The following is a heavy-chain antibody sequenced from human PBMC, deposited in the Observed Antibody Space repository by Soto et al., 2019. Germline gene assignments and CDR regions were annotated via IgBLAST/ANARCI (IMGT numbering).Heavy chain of an antibody. V-gene: IGHV3-64D*06. CDR2: ISSNGGST. CDR3: VKEGYYYDSSGYYYGWFDP. CDR1: GFTFSSYA. Sequence: GGSLILSCSASGFTFSSYAMHWVRQAPGKGLEYVSAISSNGGSTYYADSVKGRFTISRDNSKNTLYLQMSSLRAEDTAVYYCVKEGYYYDSSGYYYGWFDPWGQGT. J-gene: IGHJ5*02. D-gene: IGHD3-22*01.